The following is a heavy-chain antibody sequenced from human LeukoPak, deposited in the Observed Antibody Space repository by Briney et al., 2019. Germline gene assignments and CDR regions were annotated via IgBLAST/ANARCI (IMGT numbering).Heavy chain of an antibody. D-gene: IGHD2-2*01. CDR1: GFTFSSYG. CDR2: IWYDGSNK. Sequence: PGGSLRLSSAASGFTFSSYGMHWVRQAPGKGLEWVAVIWYDGSNKYYADSVKGRFTISRDNSKNTLYLQMNSLRAEDTAVYYCARGLTTSHYSYFDYWGQGTLVTVSS. CDR3: ARGLTTSHYSYFDY. J-gene: IGHJ4*02. V-gene: IGHV3-33*01.